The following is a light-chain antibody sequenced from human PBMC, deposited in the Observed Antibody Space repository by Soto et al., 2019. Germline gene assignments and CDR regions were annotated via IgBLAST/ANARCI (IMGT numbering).Light chain of an antibody. Sequence: DIQMTQSPSSLSASVGDRVTITCRASQSISSYLNWYQQKPGKAPKLLIYAASSLQSGVPSRFSGCGSGTDFTLTISSLQPEDFETYYCQQSYSTPLCTFGPGTKLDI. CDR3: QQSYSTPLCT. CDR1: QSISSY. J-gene: IGKJ3*01. V-gene: IGKV1-39*01. CDR2: AAS.